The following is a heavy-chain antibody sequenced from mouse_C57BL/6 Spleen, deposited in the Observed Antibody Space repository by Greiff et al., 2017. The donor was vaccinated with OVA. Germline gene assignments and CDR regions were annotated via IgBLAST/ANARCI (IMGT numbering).Heavy chain of an antibody. Sequence: EVQLQQSGPELVKPGASVKISCKASGYTFTDYYMNWVKQSHGKSLEWIGDINPNNGGTSYNQKFKGKATLTVDKSSSTAYMELRSLTSEDSAVYYCARSGVLRAMDDWGQGTSVTVSS. D-gene: IGHD2-14*01. J-gene: IGHJ4*01. CDR1: GYTFTDYY. V-gene: IGHV1-26*01. CDR2: INPNNGGT. CDR3: ARSGVLRAMDD.